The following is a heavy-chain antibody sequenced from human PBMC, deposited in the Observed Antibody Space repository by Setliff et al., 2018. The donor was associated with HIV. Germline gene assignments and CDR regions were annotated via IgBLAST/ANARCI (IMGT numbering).Heavy chain of an antibody. D-gene: IGHD3-22*01. CDR2: ISPSNGYT. J-gene: IGHJ4*02. CDR3: ARDYSPTFYYYDSSGTFDY. V-gene: IGHV1-18*01. Sequence: ASVKVSCKASGYTFSSYGISWVRQAPGQGLEWMGWISPSNGYTDYAQKFRDRVALTTDTSTSTAYMEIKSLTSDDTAVYYCARDYSPTFYYYDSSGTFDYWGQGTLVTVSS. CDR1: GYTFSSYG.